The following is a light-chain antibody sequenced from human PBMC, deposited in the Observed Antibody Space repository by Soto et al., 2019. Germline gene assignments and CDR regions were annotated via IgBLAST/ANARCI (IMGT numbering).Light chain of an antibody. J-gene: IGKJ2*01. CDR3: LQHNSYPYT. CDR2: GAS. Sequence: DIQMTQSPSVVSASVGDTVTVTCRASQGITTFLDWFRQRPGRVPERLIYGASSLHSGVPSRFSGRGSGTEFTLTISRLQPEDFGIYYCLQHNSYPYTFGQGTKLEIK. V-gene: IGKV1-17*03. CDR1: QGITTF.